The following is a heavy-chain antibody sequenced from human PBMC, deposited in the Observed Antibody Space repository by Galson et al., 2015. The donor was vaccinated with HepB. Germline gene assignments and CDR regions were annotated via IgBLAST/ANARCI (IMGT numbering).Heavy chain of an antibody. D-gene: IGHD7-27*01. Sequence: LRLSCAASGFTFNNNYRSWIRQPAGKGLEWIGRIYTSGSTDYNPSLKSRVTMSVDTSKNQFSLKLSSVTAADTAVYYCARSNWGQGNYYYYYMDVWGKGTTVTVSS. V-gene: IGHV4-4*07. CDR3: ARSNWGQGNYYYYYMDV. CDR1: GFTFNNNY. J-gene: IGHJ6*03. CDR2: IYTSGST.